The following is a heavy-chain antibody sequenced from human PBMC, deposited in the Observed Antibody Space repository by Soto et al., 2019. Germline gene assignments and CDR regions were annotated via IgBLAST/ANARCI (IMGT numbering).Heavy chain of an antibody. J-gene: IGHJ3*02. V-gene: IGHV5-51*01. D-gene: IGHD3-22*01. CDR3: ARLNYYDSSGYYQDAFDI. Sequence: PGESLKISCMGSGYSFTSYLICSVRQMPGKGLEWMGIIYPGDSDTRYSPSFQGQVTISADKSISTAYLQWSSLKASDTAMYYCARLNYYDSSGYYQDAFDIWGQGTMVTVSS. CDR1: GYSFTSYL. CDR2: IYPGDSDT.